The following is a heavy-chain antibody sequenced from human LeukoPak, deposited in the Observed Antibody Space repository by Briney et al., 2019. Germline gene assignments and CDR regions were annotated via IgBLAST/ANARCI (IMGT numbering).Heavy chain of an antibody. D-gene: IGHD3-10*01. V-gene: IGHV3-64*01. Sequence: GGSLRLSCAASGFTFSSYAVHWVRQAPGKGLEYVSAITSDGGRTYYANSVKGRFTISRDNSKNTLYLQMGSLRAEDMAVYYCARSRGLDVHYYYYLDVWGKGTTVTVSS. CDR2: ITSDGGRT. J-gene: IGHJ6*03. CDR1: GFTFSSYA. CDR3: ARSRGLDVHYYYYLDV.